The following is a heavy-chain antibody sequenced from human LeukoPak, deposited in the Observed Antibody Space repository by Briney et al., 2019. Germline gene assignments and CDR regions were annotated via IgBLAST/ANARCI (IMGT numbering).Heavy chain of an antibody. V-gene: IGHV1-69*13. CDR3: ASPDLRFLAWSHFDY. CDR2: IIPIFDSP. CDR1: GGTFSNFA. Sequence: SVKVSCKASGGTFSNFAINWVRQAPGQGLEWMGGIIPIFDSPNYAQKFQGRVTITADESTSTAYMELSSLRSDDTAVYYCASPDLRFLAWSHFDYWGQGTLVTVSS. J-gene: IGHJ4*02. D-gene: IGHD3-3*01.